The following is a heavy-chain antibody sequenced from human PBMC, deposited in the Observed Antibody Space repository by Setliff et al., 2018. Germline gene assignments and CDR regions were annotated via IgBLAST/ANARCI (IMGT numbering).Heavy chain of an antibody. V-gene: IGHV4-34*10. CDR2: INHSGST. J-gene: IGHJ4*02. CDR3: ARSFSRREKFLLDY. Sequence: SETLSLTCKVYGGSLRGYYWSWIRQTPGKKLEWIGEINHSGSTTYNPSLKSRVTISVDTSKNQFSLKLNSVTAADMAVYYCARSFSRREKFLLDYWGQGALVTVSS. CDR1: GGSLRGYY.